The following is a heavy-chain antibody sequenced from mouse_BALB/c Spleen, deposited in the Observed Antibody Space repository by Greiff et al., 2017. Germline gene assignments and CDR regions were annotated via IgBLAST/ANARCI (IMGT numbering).Heavy chain of an antibody. Sequence: DVKLVESGGGLVKPGGSLKLSCAASGFTFSSYAMSWVRQSPEKRLEWVAEISSGGSYTYYPDTVTGRFTISRDNAKDTLYLEMSSLRSEDTAMYYCARSTMKTWFAYWGQGTLVTVSA. CDR1: GFTFSSYA. CDR2: ISSGGSYT. V-gene: IGHV5-9-4*01. D-gene: IGHD2-4*01. J-gene: IGHJ3*01. CDR3: ARSTMKTWFAY.